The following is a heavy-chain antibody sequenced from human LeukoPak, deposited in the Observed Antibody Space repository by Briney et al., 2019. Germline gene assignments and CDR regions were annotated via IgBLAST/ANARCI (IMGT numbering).Heavy chain of an antibody. V-gene: IGHV4-59*12. CDR1: GGSISSYY. CDR3: ARDNWNYEISELHYYYYMDV. D-gene: IGHD1-7*01. CDR2: IYYSGST. Sequence: PSETLSLTCTVSGGSISSYYWSWIRQPPGKGLEWIGYIYYSGSTNYNPSLKSRVTISVDTSKNQFSLKLSSVTAADTAVYYCARDNWNYEISELHYYYYMDVWGKGTTVTVSS. J-gene: IGHJ6*03.